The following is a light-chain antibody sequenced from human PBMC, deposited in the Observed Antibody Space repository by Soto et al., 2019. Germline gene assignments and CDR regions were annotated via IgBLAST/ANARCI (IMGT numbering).Light chain of an antibody. J-gene: IGKJ1*01. CDR3: QQYNNWPRT. Sequence: IMMSQSPSTLSVSPGERATLSCRAGQSVSSDLAWYHQKPGQAPRLLIYGASTRATGIPARFSGSGSGTEFTLSINSLQSEDFAVYYCQQYNNWPRTFGQGTKVDIK. CDR1: QSVSSD. CDR2: GAS. V-gene: IGKV3-15*01.